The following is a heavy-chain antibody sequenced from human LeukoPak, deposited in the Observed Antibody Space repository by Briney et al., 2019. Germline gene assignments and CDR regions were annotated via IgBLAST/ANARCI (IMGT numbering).Heavy chain of an antibody. Sequence: ASVTVSCKASGGTFISYAISWVRQAPGQGLEWMGRIIPILGIANYAQKFQGRVTITADKSTSTAYMELSSLRSEDTAVYYCARGGYCGGDCYEGDAFDIWGQGTMVTVSS. CDR3: ARGGYCGGDCYEGDAFDI. D-gene: IGHD2-21*02. V-gene: IGHV1-69*04. CDR2: IIPILGIA. CDR1: GGTFISYA. J-gene: IGHJ3*02.